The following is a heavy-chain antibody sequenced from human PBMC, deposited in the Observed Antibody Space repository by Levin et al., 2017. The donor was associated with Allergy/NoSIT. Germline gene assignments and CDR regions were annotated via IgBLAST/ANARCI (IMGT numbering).Heavy chain of an antibody. Sequence: SETLSLTCAVYGGSFSGYYWSWIRQPPGKGLEWIGEINHSGSTNYNPSLKSRVTILVDTSKNHFFLKQSSVTGTDTAVYYCARSRPVVRGVIKAYYYYYMDVWGKGTTVTVSS. CDR2: INHSGST. CDR1: GGSFSGYY. J-gene: IGHJ6*03. V-gene: IGHV4-34*01. D-gene: IGHD3-10*01. CDR3: ARSRPVVRGVIKAYYYYYMDV.